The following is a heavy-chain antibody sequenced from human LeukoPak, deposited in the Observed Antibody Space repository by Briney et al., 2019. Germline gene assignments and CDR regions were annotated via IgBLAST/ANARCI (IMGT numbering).Heavy chain of an antibody. CDR2: IIPIFGTA. CDR1: GYTFTSYA. Sequence: ASVKVSCKASGYTFTSYAISWVRQAPGQGLEWMGGIIPIFGTANYAQKFQGRVRITADESTSTAYMELSSLRSEDTAVYYCARGHVLRCFDWLNNWFDPWGQGTLVTVSS. J-gene: IGHJ5*02. V-gene: IGHV1-69*13. D-gene: IGHD3-9*01. CDR3: ARGHVLRCFDWLNNWFDP.